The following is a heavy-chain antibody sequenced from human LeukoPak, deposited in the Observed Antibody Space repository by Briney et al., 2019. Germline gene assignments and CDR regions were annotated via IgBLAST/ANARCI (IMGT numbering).Heavy chain of an antibody. CDR2: MNPNSGNT. V-gene: IGHV1-8*01. CDR1: GYTFTSYD. J-gene: IGHJ4*02. Sequence: ASVKVSCKASGYTFTSYDINWVRQATGQGLEWMGWMNPNSGNTGYAQKFQGRVTMTRNTSISTACMELSSLRSEGTAVYYCARARPGAVAGTFWGAVTWGTDRDKKYYFDYWGQGTLVTVSS. CDR3: ARARPGAVAGTFWGAVTWGTDRDKKYYFDY. D-gene: IGHD6-19*01.